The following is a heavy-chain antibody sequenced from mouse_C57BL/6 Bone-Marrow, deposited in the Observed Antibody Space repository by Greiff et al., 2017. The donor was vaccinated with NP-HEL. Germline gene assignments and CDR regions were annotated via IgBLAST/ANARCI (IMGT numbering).Heavy chain of an antibody. D-gene: IGHD1-1*01. CDR3: ARTSTDGFAY. V-gene: IGHV7-3*01. J-gene: IGHJ3*01. Sequence: EVKLMESGGGLVQPGGSLSLSCAASGFTFTDYYMSWVRQPPGKALEWLGFIRNKANGYTTEYNASVKGRFTISRDNSQSILYLQMNALRAEDSATYYCARTSTDGFAYWGQGTLVTVSA. CDR1: GFTFTDYY. CDR2: IRNKANGYTT.